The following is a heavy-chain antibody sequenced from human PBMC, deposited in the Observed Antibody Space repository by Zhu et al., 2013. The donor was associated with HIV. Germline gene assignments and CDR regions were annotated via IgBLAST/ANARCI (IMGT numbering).Heavy chain of an antibody. V-gene: IGHV1-69*01. J-gene: IGHJ2*01. D-gene: IGHD2-15*01. Sequence: QVQLVQSGAEVKKPGSSVKVSCKASGGTFSSYGISWVRQAPGQGLEWMGGIIPMFGTANYAQKFQARVTITADESTSTAYMELSSLRSEDTAVYYCARELRYCSGGSCKSGYFDLWGRGTLVTVS. CDR2: IIPMFGTA. CDR1: GGTFSSYG. CDR3: ARELRYCSGGSCKSGYFDL.